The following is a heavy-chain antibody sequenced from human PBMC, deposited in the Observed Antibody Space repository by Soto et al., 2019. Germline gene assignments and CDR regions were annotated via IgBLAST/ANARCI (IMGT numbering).Heavy chain of an antibody. CDR3: AHSPNYYQYDWFDP. V-gene: IGHV2-5*02. D-gene: IGHD3-16*01. J-gene: IGHJ5*02. Sequence: QITLKESGPTLVKPTQTLTLTCTFSVFSLTTRGVGVGWIRQPPGKALECLALIYWDDDKRYSPSLQSRLSITKDTAKNQVVLTMTNVDPVDTATYYCAHSPNYYQYDWFDPWGQGTLVSVSS. CDR1: VFSLTTRGVG. CDR2: IYWDDDK.